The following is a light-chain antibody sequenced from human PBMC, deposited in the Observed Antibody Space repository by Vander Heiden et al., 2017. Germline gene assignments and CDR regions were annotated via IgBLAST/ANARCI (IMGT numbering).Light chain of an antibody. Sequence: EIVMPQSPATLSVSSGERATLSCRASESVSSNLAWYQRKPGQAPWLLIYGASTRATGIPARFSGSGSGTEFTLTISSLQSEDFAVYYCQQYNSWPRTFGQGTKVEIK. CDR3: QQYNSWPRT. J-gene: IGKJ1*01. V-gene: IGKV3-15*01. CDR2: GAS. CDR1: ESVSSN.